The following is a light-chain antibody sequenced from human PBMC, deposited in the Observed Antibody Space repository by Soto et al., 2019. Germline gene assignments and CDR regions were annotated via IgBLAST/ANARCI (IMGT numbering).Light chain of an antibody. J-gene: IGLJ2*01. V-gene: IGLV1-51*01. CDR2: DNG. CDR1: SPNVGSNY. Sequence: QSVLTQPPSVSAAPGQKVTISCSGSSPNVGSNYVSLYQQLPGTAPKLLIYDNGKRSSGIPDRFSGSQSGTSATLGITGLQTGDEADYYCGTWDNSLSAVFGGGTKVTVL. CDR3: GTWDNSLSAV.